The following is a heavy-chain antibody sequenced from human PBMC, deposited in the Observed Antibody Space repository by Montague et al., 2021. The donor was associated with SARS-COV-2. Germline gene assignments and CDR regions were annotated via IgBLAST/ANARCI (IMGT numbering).Heavy chain of an antibody. V-gene: IGHV6-1*01. J-gene: IGHJ4*02. CDR3: TQERGPGRTTWHYFDY. D-gene: IGHD1-14*01. CDR2: TYYRSKWYS. Sequence: CAISGDSVSSNIAAWNWIRQSPSKGLEWLGRTYYRSKWYSDYAVSVRSRITISPVTSKNQFSLQLNSVTPEDTAVYYCTQERGPGRTTWHYFDYWGQGTLVTVSS. CDR1: GDSVSSNIAA.